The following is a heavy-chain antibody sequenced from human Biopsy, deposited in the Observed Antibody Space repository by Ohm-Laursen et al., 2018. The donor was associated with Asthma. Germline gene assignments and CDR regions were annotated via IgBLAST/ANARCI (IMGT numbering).Heavy chain of an antibody. CDR2: VSWNSGSI. D-gene: IGHD6-13*01. Sequence: SLRLSCAAPGFTFDDYAMHWVRQAPGKGLEWVSGVSWNSGSIDYADSVKGRFAISRDNAKNSLYLQMNSLRGADTALYYCVKDIRLQLWGFDSWGQGTLVTVSS. J-gene: IGHJ4*02. V-gene: IGHV3-9*01. CDR1: GFTFDDYA. CDR3: VKDIRLQLWGFDS.